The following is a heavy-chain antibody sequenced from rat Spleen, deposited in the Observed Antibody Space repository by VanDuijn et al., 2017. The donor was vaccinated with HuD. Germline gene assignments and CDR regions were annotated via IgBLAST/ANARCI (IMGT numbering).Heavy chain of an antibody. J-gene: IGHJ2*01. CDR2: ISYSGST. CDR1: GYSITSNY. CDR3: ARWDFSSYPDY. V-gene: IGHV3-1*01. D-gene: IGHD1-8*01. Sequence: EVQLQESGPGLVKPSQSLSLTCSVTGYSITSNYWGWIRKFPGNKMEWMGYISYSGSTSYNPSLKSRISITRDTSKNQFFLQLNSVTTEDAATYYCARWDFSSYPDYWGQGVMVTVSS.